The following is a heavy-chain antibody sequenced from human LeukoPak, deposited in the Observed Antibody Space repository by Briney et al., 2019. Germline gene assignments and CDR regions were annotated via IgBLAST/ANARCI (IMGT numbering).Heavy chain of an antibody. CDR2: LSGSGDDT. J-gene: IGHJ4*02. CDR1: GFTFSRNA. D-gene: IGHD5/OR15-5a*01. CDR3: ARDRGLVSDY. Sequence: GGSLRLSCAASGFTFSRNAMIWARQAPGKGLEWVSALSGSGDDTFYADSVKGRFTVSRDNSKNTLFLLMNSLRAEDTAVYYCARDRGLVSDYWGQGTLVTVSS. V-gene: IGHV3-23*01.